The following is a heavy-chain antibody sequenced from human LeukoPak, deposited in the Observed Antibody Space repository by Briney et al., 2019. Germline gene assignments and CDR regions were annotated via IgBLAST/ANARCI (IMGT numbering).Heavy chain of an antibody. CDR3: ARGISYYYGSGSSYNWFDP. V-gene: IGHV4-34*01. J-gene: IGHJ5*02. D-gene: IGHD3-10*01. CDR2: INHSGST. Sequence: SETLSLTCAVYGGSFSGYYWSWIRQPPGKGLERIGEINHSGSTNYNPSLKSRVTISVDTSKNQFSLKLSSVTAADTAVYYCARGISYYYGSGSSYNWFDPWGQGTLVTVSS. CDR1: GGSFSGYY.